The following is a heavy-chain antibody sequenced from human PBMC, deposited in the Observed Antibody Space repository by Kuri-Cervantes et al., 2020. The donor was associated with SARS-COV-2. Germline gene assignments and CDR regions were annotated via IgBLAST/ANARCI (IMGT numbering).Heavy chain of an antibody. CDR2: IHYSGSA. D-gene: IGHD3-3*01. Sequence: SETLSLTCTVSGGSLRSGDYYWTWVRQPPGKGLEWIGNIHYSGSAFYSPSLKSRVSMSLDMSKSQFSLKLTSVTAADTAVYYCARDSRSSYQVLLDHYYYSYMDVWDKGTTVTVSS. CDR3: ARDSRSSYQVLLDHYYYSYMDV. CDR1: GGSLRSGDYY. J-gene: IGHJ6*03. V-gene: IGHV4-30-4*08.